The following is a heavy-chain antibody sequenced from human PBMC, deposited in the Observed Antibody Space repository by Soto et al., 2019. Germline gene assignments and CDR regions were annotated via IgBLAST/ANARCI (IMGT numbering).Heavy chain of an antibody. CDR1: GFTFSSDS. CDR3: ARDRYCSSTSCYRNYYYYYGMDV. Sequence: VGSLRLSCAASGFTFSSDSMDWVREAPVKGLEWVSCVSSSSTYIYCGDSVKGRFTISRDNAKNSLYLQMNSLRAEDTAVYYWARDRYCSSTSCYRNYYYYYGMDVWGQGTTVTVSS. V-gene: IGHV3-21*01. J-gene: IGHJ6*02. D-gene: IGHD2-2*02. CDR2: VSSSSTYI.